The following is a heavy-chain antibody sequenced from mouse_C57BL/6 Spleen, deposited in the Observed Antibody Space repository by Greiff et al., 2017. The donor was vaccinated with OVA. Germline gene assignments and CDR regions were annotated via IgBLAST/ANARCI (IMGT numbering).Heavy chain of an antibody. Sequence: EVHLVESEGGLVQPGSSMKLSCTASGFTFSDYYMAWVRQVPEKGLEWVANINYDGSSTYYLDSLKSRFIISRDNAKNILYLQMSSLKSEDTATYYCARVITTVVYWYFDVWGTGTTVTVSS. CDR3: ARVITTVVYWYFDV. CDR1: GFTFSDYY. J-gene: IGHJ1*03. D-gene: IGHD1-1*01. V-gene: IGHV5-16*01. CDR2: INYDGSST.